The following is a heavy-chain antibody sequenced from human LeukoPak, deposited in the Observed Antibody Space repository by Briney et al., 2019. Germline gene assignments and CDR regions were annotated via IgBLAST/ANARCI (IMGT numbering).Heavy chain of an antibody. CDR3: ARDSVVVTAIDYYYYGMDV. J-gene: IGHJ6*02. Sequence: KSSETLSLTCAVYGGSFGSYYWSWIRQPPGKGLEWIGYIYYSGSTNYNPSLKSRVTISVDTSKNQFSLKLSSVTAADTAVYYCARDSVVVTAIDYYYYGMDVWGQGTTVTVSS. V-gene: IGHV4-59*01. CDR2: IYYSGST. D-gene: IGHD2-21*02. CDR1: GGSFGSYY.